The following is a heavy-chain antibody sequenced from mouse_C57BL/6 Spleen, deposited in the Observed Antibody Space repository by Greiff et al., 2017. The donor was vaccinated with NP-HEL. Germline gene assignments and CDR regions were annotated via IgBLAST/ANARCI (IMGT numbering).Heavy chain of an antibody. CDR3: AIGDYGNSAWFAY. CDR1: GYTFTSYW. V-gene: IGHV1-69*01. CDR2: IDPSDSYT. J-gene: IGHJ3*01. D-gene: IGHD2-1*01. Sequence: QVQLQQPGAELVMPGASVKLSCKASGYTFTSYWMHWVKQRPGQGLEWIGEIDPSDSYTNYNQQFKGKSTLTVDKSSSTAYMQLSRLTSEDSAVYYCAIGDYGNSAWFAYGGQGTLVTVSA.